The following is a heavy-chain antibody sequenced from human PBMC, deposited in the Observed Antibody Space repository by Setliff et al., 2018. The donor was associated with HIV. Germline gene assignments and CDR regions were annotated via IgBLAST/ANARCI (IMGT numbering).Heavy chain of an antibody. Sequence: TGGSLRLSCAASGFTFSSYEMNWVRQAPGKGLEWLSYISSSGSTIYYADSVKGRFTISRDNAKNSLYLQMNSLRAEETAVYYCARLRVVVVPAASWYFDLWGRGTLVTVSS. CDR3: ARLRVVVVPAASWYFDL. D-gene: IGHD2-2*01. J-gene: IGHJ2*01. CDR2: ISSSGSTI. V-gene: IGHV3-48*03. CDR1: GFTFSSYE.